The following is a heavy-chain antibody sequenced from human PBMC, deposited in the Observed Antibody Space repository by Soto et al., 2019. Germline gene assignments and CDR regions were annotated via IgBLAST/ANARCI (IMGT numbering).Heavy chain of an antibody. CDR3: ASGGWGSGSSDY. Sequence: QVQLVQSGAEVKKPGASVKVSCKASGYTFTSSDINWVRQATGQGLEWMGWMNPNSGNTGYAQKFQGRVTMTRNTSISTAYMELGSVGSEDTAVYYCASGGWGSGSSDYWGQGTLVTVSS. V-gene: IGHV1-8*01. J-gene: IGHJ4*02. CDR1: GYTFTSSD. D-gene: IGHD3-10*01. CDR2: MNPNSGNT.